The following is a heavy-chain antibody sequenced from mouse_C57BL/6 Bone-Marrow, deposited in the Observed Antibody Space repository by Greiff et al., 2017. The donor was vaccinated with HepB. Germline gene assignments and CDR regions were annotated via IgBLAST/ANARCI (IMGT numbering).Heavy chain of an antibody. CDR1: GYSITSGYY. J-gene: IGHJ4*01. D-gene: IGHD2-5*01. V-gene: IGHV3-6*01. Sequence: EVQVVESGPGLVKPSQSLSLTCSVTGYSITSGYYWNWIRQFPGNKLEWMGYISYDGSNNYNPSLKNRISITRDTSKNQFFLKLNSVTTEDTATYYCASPTIVNYYAMDYWGQGTSVTVSS. CDR3: ASPTIVNYYAMDY. CDR2: ISYDGSN.